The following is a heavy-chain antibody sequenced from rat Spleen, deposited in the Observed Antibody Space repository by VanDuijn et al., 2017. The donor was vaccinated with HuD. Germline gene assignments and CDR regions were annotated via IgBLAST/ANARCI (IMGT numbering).Heavy chain of an antibody. CDR2: INTDGGTT. CDR3: AKDREGGYAFEH. Sequence: EVQLVETGGGLVQPGRSLKLSCVASGFTFNTYWMYWVRQAPGKGLEWVSSINTDGGTTYYPDSVRGRFTISRDNTKNILYLQMNTLRSEDTATYYCAKDREGGYAFEHWGQGVMVTVAS. J-gene: IGHJ2*01. CDR1: GFTFNTYW. V-gene: IGHV5-58*01. D-gene: IGHD1-11*01.